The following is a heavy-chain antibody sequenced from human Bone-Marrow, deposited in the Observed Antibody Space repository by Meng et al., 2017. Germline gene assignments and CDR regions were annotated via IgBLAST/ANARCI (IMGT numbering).Heavy chain of an antibody. CDR1: GDPISSIIYY. Sequence: QLQPRESGPGLVKASETLSLTCTVSGDPISSIIYYWGWIRQPPEKGLEWIGEINHSGSANYNPSLKSRVTISVDTSKSQFSLKLSSVTAADTAVYYCARRGGPGSYSPWGPGTLVTVSS. V-gene: IGHV4-39*07. CDR2: INHSGSA. D-gene: IGHD3-10*01. J-gene: IGHJ5*02. CDR3: ARRGGPGSYSP.